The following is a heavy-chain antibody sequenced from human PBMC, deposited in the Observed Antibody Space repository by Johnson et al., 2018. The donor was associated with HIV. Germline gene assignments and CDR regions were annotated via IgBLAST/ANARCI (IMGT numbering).Heavy chain of an antibody. CDR1: GFTVSSNY. V-gene: IGHV3-30*02. CDR3: ARVVGTSQGDAFDI. CDR2: IRYDGGKK. Sequence: VQLVESGGGLVQPGGSLRLSCAASGFTVSSNYMSWVRQAPGEGLARVAFIRYDGGKKYYAASVKGRFTISRDNSKDTLYLQMNSLRTEDTAFYYCARVVGTSQGDAFDIWGQGTLVTVSS. J-gene: IGHJ3*02.